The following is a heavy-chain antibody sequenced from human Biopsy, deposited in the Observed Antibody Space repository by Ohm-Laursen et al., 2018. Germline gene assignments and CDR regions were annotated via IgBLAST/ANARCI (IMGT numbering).Heavy chain of an antibody. CDR2: ISWNSGNR. CDR1: GFTFSDYA. Sequence: SLRLSCSASGFTFSDYAMHWVRHAPGKGLEWVSGISWNSGNRGYADSVKGRFTISRDNAKKLLYLQMNSLRAEDTALYYCAKDVRVKLQLGGVDVWGQGTTVTVSS. CDR3: AKDVRVKLQLGGVDV. V-gene: IGHV3-9*01. D-gene: IGHD1-1*01. J-gene: IGHJ6*02.